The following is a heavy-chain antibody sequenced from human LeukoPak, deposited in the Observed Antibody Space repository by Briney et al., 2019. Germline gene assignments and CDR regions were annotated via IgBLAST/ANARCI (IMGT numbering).Heavy chain of an antibody. V-gene: IGHV4-4*02. CDR3: TGYDIPYTFEF. J-gene: IGHJ4*02. CDR1: GDSISRGTW. CDR2: IIHSGNT. D-gene: IGHD2-2*01. Sequence: SETLSLTCAVSGDSISRGTWWTWVRQSPGKGLQWIGGIIHSGNTNYNPSLRSRLTISLDKSRNQFSLKLNSVTAADTAVYYCTGYDIPYTFEFWGQGTLVTVSS.